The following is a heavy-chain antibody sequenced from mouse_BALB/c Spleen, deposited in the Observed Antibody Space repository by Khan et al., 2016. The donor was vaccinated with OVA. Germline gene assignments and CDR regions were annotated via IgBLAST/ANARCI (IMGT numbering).Heavy chain of an antibody. CDR1: GYSITSGYA. Sequence: EVKLEESGPGLVKPSQSLSLTCTVTGYSITSGYAWNWIRQFPGNKLEWMGYISYSGVTSYTPSLKSRIPITRDTSKNQFFLQLNSVTTEDTATYYCARGNYYGYYFDYWGQGTTLTVSS. CDR3: ARGNYYGYYFDY. CDR2: ISYSGVT. J-gene: IGHJ2*01. D-gene: IGHD1-1*01. V-gene: IGHV3-2*02.